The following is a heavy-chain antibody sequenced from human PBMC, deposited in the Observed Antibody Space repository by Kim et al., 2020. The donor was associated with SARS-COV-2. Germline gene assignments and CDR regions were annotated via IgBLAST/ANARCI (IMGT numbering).Heavy chain of an antibody. J-gene: IGHJ4*02. CDR1: GFTFDDYA. D-gene: IGHD3-3*01. CDR2: ISWNSGSI. CDR3: AKATPILGFLEWLPFDY. V-gene: IGHV3-9*01. Sequence: GGSLRLSCAASGFTFDDYAMHWVRQAPEKGLEWVSGISWNSGSIGYADSVKGRFTISRDNAKNSLYLQMNSLRAEDTALYYCAKATPILGFLEWLPFDYWGQGTLVTVSS.